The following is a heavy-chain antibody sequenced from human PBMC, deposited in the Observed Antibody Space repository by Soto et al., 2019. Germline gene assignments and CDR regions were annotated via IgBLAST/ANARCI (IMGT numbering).Heavy chain of an antibody. CDR1: GFTFSSYG. CDR2: IWYDGSNK. Sequence: QVQLVESGGGVVQPGRSLRLSCAASGFTFSSYGMHWVRQAPGKGLEWVAVIWYDGSNKYYADSVKGRFTISRDNSKNTLYLQMNSLRAEDTAVYYCERERSYYDSSGYYSFDYWGQGTLVTVSS. J-gene: IGHJ4*02. D-gene: IGHD3-22*01. V-gene: IGHV3-33*01. CDR3: ERERSYYDSSGYYSFDY.